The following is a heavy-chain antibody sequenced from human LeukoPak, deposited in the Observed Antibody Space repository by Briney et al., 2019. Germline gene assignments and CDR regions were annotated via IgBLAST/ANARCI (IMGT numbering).Heavy chain of an antibody. Sequence: PSETLSLTCAVYGGSFSGYYWSWIRQPPGKGLEWIGEINHSGSTNYNTSLKSRVTISVDTSKNQFSLKLSSVTAADTAVYYCARGDSGVLRYFPTAQYYYYYYYMDVWGKGTTVTVSS. CDR1: GGSFSGYY. CDR2: INHSGST. CDR3: ARGDSGVLRYFPTAQYYYYYYYMDV. V-gene: IGHV4-34*01. D-gene: IGHD3-9*01. J-gene: IGHJ6*03.